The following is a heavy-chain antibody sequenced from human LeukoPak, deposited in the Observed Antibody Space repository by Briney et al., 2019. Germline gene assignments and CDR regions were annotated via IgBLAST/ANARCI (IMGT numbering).Heavy chain of an antibody. V-gene: IGHV3-23*01. CDR2: VTGGGSRT. CDR1: GFPFTGYA. J-gene: IGHJ4*02. D-gene: IGHD1-26*01. CDR3: AKEEQEDRHLVGAIMGFFGY. Sequence: GGSLRLSCAASGFPFTGYAMSWVRQAPEKGLEWVSAVTGGGSRTYYADSVKGRFTISRDNSRSTLYLQMNSLRGEDTAVYFCAKEEQEDRHLVGAIMGFFGYWGQGILVTVSS.